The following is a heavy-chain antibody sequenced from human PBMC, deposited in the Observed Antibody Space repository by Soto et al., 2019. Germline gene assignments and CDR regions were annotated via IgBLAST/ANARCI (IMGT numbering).Heavy chain of an antibody. CDR2: IAYDGRNK. Sequence: ESGGGVVQPGRSLRLSCAASGFTFSSYAMHWVRQAPGKGLEWVAVIAYDGRNKYYADSVKGRFTISRDNSKNTLYLQMNSLRIEDTAVYYWARELERVFDYWGQGTLVTVSS. CDR3: ARELERVFDY. V-gene: IGHV3-30*04. CDR1: GFTFSSYA. J-gene: IGHJ4*02. D-gene: IGHD1-1*01.